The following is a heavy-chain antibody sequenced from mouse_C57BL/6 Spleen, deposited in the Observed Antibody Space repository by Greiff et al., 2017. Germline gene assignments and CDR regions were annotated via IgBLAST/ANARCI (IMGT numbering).Heavy chain of an antibody. D-gene: IGHD3-2*02. CDR2: ISYDGSN. CDR1: GYSITSGYY. V-gene: IGHV3-6*01. CDR3: ARRGTAQASAWFAY. J-gene: IGHJ3*01. Sequence: EVKLQESGPGLVKPSQSLSLTCSVTGYSITSGYYWNWIRQFPGNKLEWMGYISYDGSNNYNPSLKNRISITRDTSKNQFFLKLNSVTTEDTATYYCARRGTAQASAWFAYWGQGTLVTVSA.